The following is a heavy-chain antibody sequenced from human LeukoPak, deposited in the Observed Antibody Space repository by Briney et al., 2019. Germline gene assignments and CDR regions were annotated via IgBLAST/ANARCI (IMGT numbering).Heavy chain of an antibody. D-gene: IGHD3-22*01. CDR1: XFTFSSYA. Sequence: CAASXFTFSSYAMSWVGQAPGKGVEWVSSINVSGGSTYYADSVKGRFTISRDNSKNSLYLQMNSLRGEDTAINYCAXXGGYLIYWGQGTLVTVSS. CDR3: AXXGGYLIY. V-gene: IGHV3-23*01. CDR2: INVSGGST. J-gene: IGHJ4*02.